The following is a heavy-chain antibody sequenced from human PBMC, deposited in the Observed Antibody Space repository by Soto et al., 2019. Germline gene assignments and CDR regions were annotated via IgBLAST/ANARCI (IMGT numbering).Heavy chain of an antibody. Sequence: LSQTLSLTCAISGDSVSSNNVAWNCIRQSPSRGLEWLGKTYYRSKWITDYALSVKSRITINPDTSKNQVSLQLNSVTPEDTAAYYCARDFNWAFDIWGQGTMVTVSS. CDR1: GDSVSSNNVA. CDR3: ARDFNWAFDI. J-gene: IGHJ3*02. V-gene: IGHV6-1*01. D-gene: IGHD1-1*01. CDR2: TYYRSKWIT.